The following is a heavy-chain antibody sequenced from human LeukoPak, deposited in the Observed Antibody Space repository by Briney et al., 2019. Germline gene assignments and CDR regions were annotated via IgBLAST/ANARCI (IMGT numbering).Heavy chain of an antibody. CDR3: STDRGVTTIDY. Sequence: GGSLRLSRAASGFTVSSNYMSWVRQAPGKGLEWVGRIKSKTDGGTTDYAAPVKGRFTISRDDSKNRLYLQMNSLKTEDTAVYYCSTDRGVTTIDYWGQGTLVTVSS. CDR2: IKSKTDGGTT. J-gene: IGHJ4*02. V-gene: IGHV3-15*01. D-gene: IGHD4-17*01. CDR1: GFTVSSNY.